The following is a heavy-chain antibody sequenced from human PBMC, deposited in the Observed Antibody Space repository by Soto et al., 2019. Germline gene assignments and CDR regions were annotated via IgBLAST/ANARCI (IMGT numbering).Heavy chain of an antibody. Sequence: ASVKVSCKASGGTFSSYAISWVRQAPGQGLEWMGGIIPIFGTANYAQKFQGRVTITADESTSTAYMELSSLRSEDTAVYYCATHSADGYCSSTSCYGSWFDPWGQGTLVTVSS. CDR3: ATHSADGYCSSTSCYGSWFDP. J-gene: IGHJ5*02. D-gene: IGHD2-2*01. V-gene: IGHV1-69*13. CDR1: GGTFSSYA. CDR2: IIPIFGTA.